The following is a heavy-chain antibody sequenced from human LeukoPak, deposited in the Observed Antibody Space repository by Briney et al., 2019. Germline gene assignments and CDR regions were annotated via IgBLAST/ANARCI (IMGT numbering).Heavy chain of an antibody. CDR1: GFTLSSYG. J-gene: IGHJ4*02. CDR2: ISYDGSNK. CDR3: AKDGASLKYYGSGSYLDY. Sequence: GGSLRLSCAASGFTLSSYGMHWVCQAPGKGLEWVAVISYDGSNKYYADSVKGRFTISRDNSKNTLYLQMNSLRAEDTAVYYCAKDGASLKYYGSGSYLDYWGQATLVTVSS. V-gene: IGHV3-30*18. D-gene: IGHD3-10*01.